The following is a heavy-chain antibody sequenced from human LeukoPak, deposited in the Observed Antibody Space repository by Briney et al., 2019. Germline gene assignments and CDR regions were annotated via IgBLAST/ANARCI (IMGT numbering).Heavy chain of an antibody. CDR1: GFTFSSYA. D-gene: IGHD6-19*01. Sequence: GGSLRLSCAASGFTFSSYAMSWVRQAPGKGLEWVSAISGSGGSTYYADSVKGWFTISRDNSKNTLYLQMNSLRAEDTAVYYCAKKGTSSAVAFTDYWGQGTLVTVSS. CDR3: AKKGTSSAVAFTDY. CDR2: ISGSGGST. V-gene: IGHV3-23*01. J-gene: IGHJ4*02.